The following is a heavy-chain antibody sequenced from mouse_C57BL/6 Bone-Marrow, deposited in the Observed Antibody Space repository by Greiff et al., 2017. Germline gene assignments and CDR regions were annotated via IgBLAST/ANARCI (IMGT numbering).Heavy chain of an antibody. V-gene: IGHV1-64*01. CDR3: ARKEKLLLRFAY. CDR1: GYTFTSYW. J-gene: IGHJ3*01. D-gene: IGHD1-1*01. CDR2: IHPNSGST. Sequence: QVQLQQPGAELVKPGASVKLSCKASGYTFTSYWMHWVKQRPGQGLEWIGMIHPNSGSTNYNEKFKSKATLTVDKSSSTAYMQLSSLTSEDSAVYYCARKEKLLLRFAYWGQGTLVTVSA.